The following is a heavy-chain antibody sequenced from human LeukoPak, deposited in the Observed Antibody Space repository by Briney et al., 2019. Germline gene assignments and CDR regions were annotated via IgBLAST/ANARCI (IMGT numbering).Heavy chain of an antibody. CDR1: GFTVSTNF. Sequence: GGSLRLSCAASGFTVSTNFMSWVRQAPGKGLDYVSLIYSGGNTYYADSVKGRFTISRDNSKNTPYLQMNSLRAEDTAVYYCASGSPSDYWGQGTLVTVSS. D-gene: IGHD1-26*01. J-gene: IGHJ4*02. V-gene: IGHV3-53*01. CDR3: ASGSPSDY. CDR2: IYSGGNT.